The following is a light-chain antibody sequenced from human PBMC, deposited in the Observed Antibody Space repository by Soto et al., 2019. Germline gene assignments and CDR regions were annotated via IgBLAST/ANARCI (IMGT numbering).Light chain of an antibody. CDR2: GAS. CDR1: QTIYSNY. Sequence: EIVVTQSPGTLSLSPGERATLSCRASQTIYSNYLAWYQQKPGQPPRLLIYGASARATGIPDRFSGSGSGTDFTLTISGLETEDFAVYYCQQYGASPQFTFGPGTKVD. CDR3: QQYGASPQFT. J-gene: IGKJ3*01. V-gene: IGKV3-20*01.